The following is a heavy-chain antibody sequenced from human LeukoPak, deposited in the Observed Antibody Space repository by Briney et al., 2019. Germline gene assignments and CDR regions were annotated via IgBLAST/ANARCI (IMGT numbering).Heavy chain of an antibody. D-gene: IGHD4-17*01. CDR1: GGTFSSYA. CDR3: ARDYGDYYFDY. V-gene: IGHV1-69*04. J-gene: IGHJ4*02. Sequence: ASVKVSCKASGGTFSSYAISWVRQAPGQGLEWMVRIIPILGIANYAQKFQGRVTITADKSTSTAYMELSSLRSEDTAVYYCARDYGDYYFDYWGQRTLVTVSS. CDR2: IIPILGIA.